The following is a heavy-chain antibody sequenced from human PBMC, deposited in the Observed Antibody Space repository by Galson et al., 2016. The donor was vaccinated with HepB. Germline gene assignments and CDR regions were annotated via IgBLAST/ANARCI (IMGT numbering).Heavy chain of an antibody. D-gene: IGHD4-11*01. J-gene: IGHJ4*02. CDR1: GFSLPTSGVG. V-gene: IGHV2-5*02. Sequence: PALVKPTQTLTLTCTFSGFSLPTSGVGVGWIRQPPGKALEWLALIYWDDDKRYSPSLNSRLTITKDTSKNHVVLTMTNMDPVDTATYYCVHRRTVNVFFDYWGQGTTVTVSS. CDR3: VHRRTVNVFFDY. CDR2: IYWDDDK.